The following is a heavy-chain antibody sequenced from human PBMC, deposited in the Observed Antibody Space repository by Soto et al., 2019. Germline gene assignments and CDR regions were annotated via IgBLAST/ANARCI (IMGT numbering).Heavy chain of an antibody. V-gene: IGHV4-30-4*01. J-gene: IGHJ5*02. CDR1: GGSISSGDYY. Sequence: PSETLSLTCTVSGGSISSGDYYWSWIRQPPGKGLEWIGYIYYSGSTYYNPSLKSRVTISADTSKNQFSLKLSSVTAADTAVYYCARDLYLRYWFDPWGQGTLVTVSS. CDR3: ARDLYLRYWFDP. CDR2: IYYSGST. D-gene: IGHD3-16*02.